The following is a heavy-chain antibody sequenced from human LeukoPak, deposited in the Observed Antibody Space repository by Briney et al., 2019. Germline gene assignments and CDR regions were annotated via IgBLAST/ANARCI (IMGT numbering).Heavy chain of an antibody. D-gene: IGHD3-10*01. J-gene: IGHJ3*02. CDR1: GYTFTGDY. CDR3: AREGVSGYAFDI. CDR2: INPNSGGT. V-gene: IGHV1-2*02. Sequence: ASVKVSCKASGYTFTGDYMHWVRQAPGQGLEWMGWINPNSGGTNYAQKFQGRVTMTRDTSISTAYMELSRLRSDDTAVYYCAREGVSGYAFDIWGQGTMVTVSS.